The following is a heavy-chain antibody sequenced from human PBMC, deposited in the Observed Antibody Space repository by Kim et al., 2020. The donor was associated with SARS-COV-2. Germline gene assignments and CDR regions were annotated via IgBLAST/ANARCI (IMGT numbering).Heavy chain of an antibody. CDR2: IKQDGSEK. CDR1: GFTFSSYW. Sequence: GGSLRLSCAASGFTFSSYWMSWVRQAPGKGLEWVANIKQDGSEKYYVDSVKGRFTISRDNAENSLYLQMNSLRAEDTAVYYCARDPGIFGVVIPTPTDAFDIWGQGTMVTVSS. CDR3: ARDPGIFGVVIPTPTDAFDI. D-gene: IGHD3-3*01. V-gene: IGHV3-7*03. J-gene: IGHJ3*02.